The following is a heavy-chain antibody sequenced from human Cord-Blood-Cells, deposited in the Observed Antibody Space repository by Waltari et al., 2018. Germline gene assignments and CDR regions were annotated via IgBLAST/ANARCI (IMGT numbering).Heavy chain of an antibody. CDR3: AIPWGSEVDY. CDR1: GGSISSSSYY. D-gene: IGHD7-27*01. Sequence: QLQLQESGPGLVKPSETLSLTCTVPGGSISSSSYYWGWIRQPPGKGLEWIGSIYYSGSTYYNPSLKSRVTISVDTSKNQFSLKLSSVTAADTAVYYCAIPWGSEVDYWGQGTLVTVSS. V-gene: IGHV4-39*01. CDR2: IYYSGST. J-gene: IGHJ4*02.